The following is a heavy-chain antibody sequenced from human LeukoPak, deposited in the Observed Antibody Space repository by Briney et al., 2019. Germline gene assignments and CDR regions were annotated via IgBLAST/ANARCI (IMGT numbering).Heavy chain of an antibody. CDR1: GYTFTSYD. Sequence: AASVKVSCKASGYTFTSYDINWVRQATGQGLEWMGWMNPNSGNTGYAQKFQGRVTMTRNTSISTAYMELSSLRSEDTAVCYCAREYSSGWLYYYGMDVWGQGTTVTVSS. J-gene: IGHJ6*02. V-gene: IGHV1-8*01. CDR3: AREYSSGWLYYYGMDV. D-gene: IGHD6-19*01. CDR2: MNPNSGNT.